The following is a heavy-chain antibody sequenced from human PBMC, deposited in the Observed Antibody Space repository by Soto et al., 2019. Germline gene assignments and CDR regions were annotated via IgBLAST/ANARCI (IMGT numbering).Heavy chain of an antibody. Sequence: GGSLRLSCAASGFTVSSNYMSWVRQAPGKGLEWVSVIYSGGSTYYADSVKGRFTISRHNSKNTLYLQMNSLRAEDTAVYYCARMGHYYDSSGYLTENPYYYYYGMDVWGQGTTVTVPS. CDR2: IYSGGST. D-gene: IGHD3-22*01. V-gene: IGHV3-53*04. CDR1: GFTVSSNY. CDR3: ARMGHYYDSSGYLTENPYYYYYGMDV. J-gene: IGHJ6*02.